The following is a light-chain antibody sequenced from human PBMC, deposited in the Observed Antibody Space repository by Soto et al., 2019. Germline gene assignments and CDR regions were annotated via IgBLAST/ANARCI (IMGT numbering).Light chain of an antibody. CDR2: DAS. V-gene: IGKV3-20*01. J-gene: IGKJ2*01. CDR1: QSVSSSY. CDR3: QQYGSPPPYA. Sequence: EIVLMQSPGTLSLSPGERATLCCRASQSVSSSYLAWYQQKPGQAPRLLIYDASRRATGVPDRFSGSGSGTDFTLTISRLEPEDFAVYYCQQYGSPPPYAFGQGTKLELK.